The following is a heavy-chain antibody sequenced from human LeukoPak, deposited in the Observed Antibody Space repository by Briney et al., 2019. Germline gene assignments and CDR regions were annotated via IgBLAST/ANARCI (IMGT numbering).Heavy chain of an antibody. CDR3: ARSLSSNHSNC. D-gene: IGHD6-13*01. CDR2: ISGSGGST. J-gene: IGHJ4*02. V-gene: IGHV3-23*01. CDR1: GFTFSSYA. Sequence: GGSLRLSCAASGFTFSSYAMSWVRQAPGKGLEWVSAISGSGGSTYYADSVKGRFTIPRDNSKNTLYLQMNSLRAEDTAVYYCARSLSSNHSNCWGQGTLVTVSS.